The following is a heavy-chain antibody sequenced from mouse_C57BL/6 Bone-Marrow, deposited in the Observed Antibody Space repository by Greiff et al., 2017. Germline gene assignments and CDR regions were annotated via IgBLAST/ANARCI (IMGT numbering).Heavy chain of an antibody. Sequence: VHVKQSGAELVRPGASVKLSCTASGFNIKDDYMHWVKQRPEQGLEWIGWIDPENGDTEYASKVKGKAPITADTSSNTAYLQLSSLTSEDTAVYYCTKGYVNYYAMDYWGQGTSVTVSS. CDR3: TKGYVNYYAMDY. D-gene: IGHD2-2*01. CDR1: GFNIKDDY. V-gene: IGHV14-4*01. J-gene: IGHJ4*01. CDR2: IDPENGDT.